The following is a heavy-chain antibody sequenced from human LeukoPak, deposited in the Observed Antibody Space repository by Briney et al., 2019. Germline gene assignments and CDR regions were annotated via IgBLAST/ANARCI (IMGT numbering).Heavy chain of an antibody. CDR3: AKATGSIAVAAHGEF. D-gene: IGHD6-19*01. V-gene: IGHV3-23*01. CDR2: ISGSGGST. Sequence: PGGSLRLSCAASGFTFSSYAMSWVRQAPGKGLEWVSAISGSGGSTYYADSVKGRFTISRDNSKNTLYLQMNSLRAEDKAVYYCAKATGSIAVAAHGEFWGQGTLVTVSS. CDR1: GFTFSSYA. J-gene: IGHJ4*02.